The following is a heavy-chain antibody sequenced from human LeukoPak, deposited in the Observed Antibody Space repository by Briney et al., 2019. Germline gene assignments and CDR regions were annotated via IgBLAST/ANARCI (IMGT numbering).Heavy chain of an antibody. CDR1: GFTFSTYS. D-gene: IGHD6-19*01. Sequence: GGSLRLSCAASGFTFSTYSMNWVRQAPGKGLEWVSSISSGGTYIYYADSVKGRFTISRDNAKNSLFLQMNSLRAEDTALYYCARGLQTSAWADDYWGQGTLVTVSS. CDR3: ARGLQTSAWADDY. V-gene: IGHV3-21*01. J-gene: IGHJ4*02. CDR2: ISSGGTYI.